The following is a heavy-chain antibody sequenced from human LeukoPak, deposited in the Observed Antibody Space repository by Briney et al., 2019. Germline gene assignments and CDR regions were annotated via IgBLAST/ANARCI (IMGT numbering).Heavy chain of an antibody. CDR1: GGSISSGGYY. V-gene: IGHV4-31*03. CDR3: AREKEMVRGVIGY. J-gene: IGHJ4*02. CDR2: IYYSGST. D-gene: IGHD3-10*01. Sequence: SETLSLTCTVSGGSISSGGYYWSWIRQHPGKGLEWIGYIYYSGSTYYNPSLKSRVTISVDTSKNQFSLKLSSVTAADTAVYYCAREKEMVRGVIGYWGQGTLVTVSS.